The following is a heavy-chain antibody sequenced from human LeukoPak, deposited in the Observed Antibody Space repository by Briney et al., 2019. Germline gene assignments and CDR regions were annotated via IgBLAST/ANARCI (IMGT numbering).Heavy chain of an antibody. J-gene: IGHJ4*02. CDR3: ARDYYYDSSGYYRY. CDR1: GFTFSAYY. D-gene: IGHD3-22*01. Sequence: GGSLRLSCAASGFTFSAYYMTWIRQAPGPGLEWVSYISSSGSTIYYAVSVKCRFTISRDNAKSSLYLQMNSLRAEDTAVYYCARDYYYDSSGYYRYWGQGTLVTVSS. CDR2: ISSSGSTI. V-gene: IGHV3-11*01.